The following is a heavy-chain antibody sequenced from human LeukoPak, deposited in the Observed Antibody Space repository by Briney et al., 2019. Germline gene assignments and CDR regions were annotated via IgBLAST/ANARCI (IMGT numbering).Heavy chain of an antibody. Sequence: SETLSLTCTVSGGSISSSSYYWGWIRQPPGKGLEWIGSIYYSGSTYYNPSLKSRVTISVDTSKNQFSLKLSSVTAADTAVYYCAREGGSGSYQGFDYWGQGTLVTVSS. J-gene: IGHJ4*02. V-gene: IGHV4-39*07. CDR3: AREGGSGSYQGFDY. CDR1: GGSISSSSYY. CDR2: IYYSGST. D-gene: IGHD3-10*01.